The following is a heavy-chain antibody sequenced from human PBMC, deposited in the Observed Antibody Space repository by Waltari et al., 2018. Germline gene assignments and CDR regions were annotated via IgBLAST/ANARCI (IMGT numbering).Heavy chain of an antibody. V-gene: IGHV4-39*07. Sequence: QLQLQESGPGLVKPSETLSLTCTVSGGSISSSSYYWGWIRQPPGKGLEWIGSIYYSGSTYCNPSLKSRVTISVDTSKNQFSLKLSSVTAADTAVYYCARAPKIQLWSDDLRFFDIWGQGTMVTVSS. D-gene: IGHD5-18*01. CDR3: ARAPKIQLWSDDLRFFDI. J-gene: IGHJ3*02. CDR1: GGSISSSSYY. CDR2: IYYSGST.